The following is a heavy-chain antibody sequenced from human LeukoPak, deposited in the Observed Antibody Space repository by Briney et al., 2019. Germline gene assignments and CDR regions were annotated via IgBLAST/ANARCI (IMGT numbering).Heavy chain of an antibody. CDR3: TRDRSSWSAEYFQH. J-gene: IGHJ1*01. Sequence: PGGSLRLSCTASGFTFGDYAMSWVRQAPGKGLEWVGFIRSKAYGGTTEYAASVKGRFTISRDDSKSIAYLQMNSLKTEDTAVYYCTRDRSSWSAEYFQHWGQGTLVTVSS. V-gene: IGHV3-49*04. CDR2: IRSKAYGGTT. CDR1: GFTFGDYA. D-gene: IGHD6-13*01.